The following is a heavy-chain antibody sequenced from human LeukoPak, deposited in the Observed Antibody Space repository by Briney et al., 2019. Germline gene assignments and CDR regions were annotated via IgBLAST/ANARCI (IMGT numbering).Heavy chain of an antibody. D-gene: IGHD4-17*01. CDR3: ARSHYGDYGLGP. Sequence: SETLSLTCAVYGGSFSGYYWSWIRQPPGKGLEWIGEINHSGSTNYNPSLKSRVTISVDTSKNQFSLKLSSVTAADTAVYYCARSHYGDYGLGPWGQGTLVTVSS. CDR2: INHSGST. J-gene: IGHJ4*02. CDR1: GGSFSGYY. V-gene: IGHV4-34*01.